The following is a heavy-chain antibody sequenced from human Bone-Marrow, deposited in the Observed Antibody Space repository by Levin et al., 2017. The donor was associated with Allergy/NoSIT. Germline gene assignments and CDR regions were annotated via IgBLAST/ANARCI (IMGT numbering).Heavy chain of an antibody. CDR3: GRGDTGFGELTGAY. V-gene: IGHV3-11*01. J-gene: IGHJ4*02. CDR2: VSSGVLTT. Sequence: GGSLRLSCAASGFNFGAYYMSWIRQAPGKGLEWVASVSSGVLTTYYRDSVRGRFTITRDNGKESAYLQMNSLRPEDTAVYYCGRGDTGFGELTGAYWGQGTLVNVSS. D-gene: IGHD3-10*01. CDR1: GFNFGAYY.